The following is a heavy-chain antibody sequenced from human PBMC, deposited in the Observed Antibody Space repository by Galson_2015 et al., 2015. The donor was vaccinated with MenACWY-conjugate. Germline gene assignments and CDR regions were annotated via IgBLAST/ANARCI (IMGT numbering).Heavy chain of an antibody. V-gene: IGHV4-59*12. J-gene: IGHJ4*01. CDR1: GVSFTSYY. CDR3: VRVHRVATGFDH. D-gene: IGHD5-12*01. Sequence: ETLSLTCSVSGVSFTSYYWTWVRQSPGKGLEWIGYMNHRGTSNYNPSLKSRATVSVDTSTSQFSMKLTSVTAADTAVYYCVRVHRVATGFDHWGHGTLVTVSS. CDR2: MNHRGTS.